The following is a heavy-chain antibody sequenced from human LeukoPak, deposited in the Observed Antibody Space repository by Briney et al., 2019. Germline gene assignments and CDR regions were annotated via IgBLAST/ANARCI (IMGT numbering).Heavy chain of an antibody. V-gene: IGHV1-2*02. CDR2: INPNSGGT. Sequence: ASVKVSCKASGYTFTGYYVHWVRQAPGQGLEWMGWINPNSGGTNYAQKFQDRVTMTRDTSISTAYMELTRLRSDDTAVYYCARVRDGYSYGSNWFDPWGQGTLVTVSS. CDR1: GYTFTGYY. CDR3: ARVRDGYSYGSNWFDP. J-gene: IGHJ5*02. D-gene: IGHD5-18*01.